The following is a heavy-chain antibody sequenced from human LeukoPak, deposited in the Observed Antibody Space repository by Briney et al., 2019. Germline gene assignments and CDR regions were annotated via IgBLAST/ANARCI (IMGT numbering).Heavy chain of an antibody. CDR1: GGSISSYY. Sequence: SETLSLTCTVSGGSISSYYWSWIRQPPGKGLEWIGNIYYSGSTNYNPSLKSRVTISVDTSKNQFSLKLSSVTAADTAVYYCARGGGVTMVRGVPNWFDPWGQGTLVTVSS. CDR2: IYYSGST. CDR3: ARGGGVTMVRGVPNWFDP. J-gene: IGHJ5*02. V-gene: IGHV4-59*08. D-gene: IGHD3-10*01.